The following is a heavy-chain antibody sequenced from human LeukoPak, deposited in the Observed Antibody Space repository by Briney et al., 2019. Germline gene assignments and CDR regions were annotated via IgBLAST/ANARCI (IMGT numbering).Heavy chain of an antibody. Sequence: GGSLRLSCAASGFTFTTYSMNWVRQAPGKGLEWVSSISSSSSYIYYADSVKGRFTISRDNAKSSLYLHMNSLRAEDTAVYYCARMLAYCGGDCFRPTYYFDYWGQGTLVTVSS. CDR2: ISSSSSYI. D-gene: IGHD2-21*02. CDR3: ARMLAYCGGDCFRPTYYFDY. J-gene: IGHJ4*02. V-gene: IGHV3-21*01. CDR1: GFTFTTYS.